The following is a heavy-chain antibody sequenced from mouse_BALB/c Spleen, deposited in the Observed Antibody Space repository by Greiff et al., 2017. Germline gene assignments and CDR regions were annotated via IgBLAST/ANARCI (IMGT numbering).Heavy chain of an antibody. D-gene: IGHD1-1*01. V-gene: IGHV14-4*02. Sequence: VQLQQSGAELVRSGASVKLSCTASGFNIKDYYMHWVKQRPEQGLEWIGWIDPENGDTEYAPKFQGKATMTADTSSNTAYLQLSSLTSEDTAVYYCTAAYYGSSPLDDWGQGTTLTVSS. CDR3: TAAYYGSSPLDD. J-gene: IGHJ2*01. CDR2: IDPENGDT. CDR1: GFNIKDYY.